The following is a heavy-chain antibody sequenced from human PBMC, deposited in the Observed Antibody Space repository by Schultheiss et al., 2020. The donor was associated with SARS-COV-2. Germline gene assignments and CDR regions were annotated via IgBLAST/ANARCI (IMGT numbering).Heavy chain of an antibody. J-gene: IGHJ3*01. CDR2: ISYDGSNK. D-gene: IGHD5-24*01. CDR1: GFTFSSYA. V-gene: IGHV3-30*07. Sequence: GGSLRLSCAASGFTFSSYAMHWVRQAPGKGLEWVAVISYDGSNKYYADSVKGRFTISRDNAKNSLFLQMNSLRAEDMAVYYCAREEKSAFDVWGQGTMVTVSS. CDR3: AREEKSAFDV.